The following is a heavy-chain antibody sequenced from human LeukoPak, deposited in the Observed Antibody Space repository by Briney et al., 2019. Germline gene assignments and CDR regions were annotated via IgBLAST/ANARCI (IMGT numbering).Heavy chain of an antibody. CDR1: GFTFSSYA. J-gene: IGHJ4*02. CDR3: ARDTYYYDSSGYYSH. D-gene: IGHD3-22*01. CDR2: IKQDGSEK. Sequence: GGSLRLSCAASGFTFSSYAMSWVRQAPGKGLEWVANIKQDGSEKYYVDSVKGRFTISRDNAKNSLYLQMNSLRADDTAVYYCARDTYYYDSSGYYSHWGQGTLVTVSS. V-gene: IGHV3-7*01.